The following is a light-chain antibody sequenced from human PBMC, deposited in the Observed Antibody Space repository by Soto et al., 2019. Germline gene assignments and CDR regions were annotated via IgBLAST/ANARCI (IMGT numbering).Light chain of an antibody. CDR3: AAWADSLSGRV. CDR1: SSNIGGTY. Sequence: QSVLTQPPSASGTPGQRVTISCSGSSSNIGGTYVYWYQQLPGTAPKLLIYRNDQRPSGVPDRFSGSKSGTSASLAISGLRSEDEADYYCAAWADSLSGRVFGGGTKLTVL. V-gene: IGLV1-47*01. J-gene: IGLJ3*02. CDR2: RND.